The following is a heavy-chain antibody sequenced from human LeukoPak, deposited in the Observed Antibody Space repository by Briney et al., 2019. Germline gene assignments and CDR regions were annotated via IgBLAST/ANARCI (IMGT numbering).Heavy chain of an antibody. D-gene: IGHD4-17*01. CDR1: GFTFSSYS. J-gene: IGHJ6*02. CDR2: ISSSSSYI. CDR3: ARDVWFSTTVTTRGMDV. V-gene: IGHV3-21*01. Sequence: GGSLRLSCAASGFTFSSYSMNWVRQAPGKGLEWVSSISSSSSYIYYADSVKGRFTISRDNAKNSLCLQMNSLRAEDTAVYYCARDVWFSTTVTTRGMDVWGQGTTVTVSS.